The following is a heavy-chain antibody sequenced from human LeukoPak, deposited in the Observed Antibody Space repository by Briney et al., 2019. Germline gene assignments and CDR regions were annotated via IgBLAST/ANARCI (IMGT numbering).Heavy chain of an antibody. CDR2: INGDGGST. CDR1: GFTFSSYS. D-gene: IGHD3-22*01. Sequence: GGSLRLSCAASGFTFSSYSMNWVRQAPGKGLVWVSRINGDGGSTSYADSVKGRFTISRDNAKNTLFLQMNSLRAEDTAVYYCAGPRGAYYSTSPIDYWGQGTLVTVSS. V-gene: IGHV3-74*01. J-gene: IGHJ4*02. CDR3: AGPRGAYYSTSPIDY.